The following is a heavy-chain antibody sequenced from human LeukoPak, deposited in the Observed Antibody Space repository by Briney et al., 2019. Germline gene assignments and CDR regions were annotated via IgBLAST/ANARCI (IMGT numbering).Heavy chain of an antibody. V-gene: IGHV3-30*04. J-gene: IGHJ4*02. CDR1: GFTFSSYV. CDR2: ISYDGSNK. D-gene: IGHD4-17*01. CDR3: ASLGDLFDY. Sequence: PGRSLRLSCAASGFTFSSYVMHWVRQAPGKGLEWVAVISYDGSNKYYADSVKGRSTISRDNSKNTLYLQMNSLRPDDTAVYYCASLGDLFDYWGQRTLVTVSS.